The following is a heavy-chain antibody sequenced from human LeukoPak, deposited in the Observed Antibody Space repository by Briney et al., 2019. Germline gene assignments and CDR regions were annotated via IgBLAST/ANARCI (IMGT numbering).Heavy chain of an antibody. V-gene: IGHV3-21*01. Sequence: PGGSLRLSCAASGFTFSSYAMSWVRQAPGKGLEWVSSISSSTTYIYYADSVKGRFTISRDNAKNSLYLQMNSLRAEDTAVYYCARDLKDIYGGGWYFDLWGRGTLVSVSS. CDR3: ARDLKDIYGGGWYFDL. J-gene: IGHJ2*01. CDR1: GFTFSSYA. CDR2: ISSSTTYI. D-gene: IGHD5-18*01.